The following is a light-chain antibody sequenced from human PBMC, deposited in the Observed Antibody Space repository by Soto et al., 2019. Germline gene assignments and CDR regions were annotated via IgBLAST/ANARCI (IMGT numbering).Light chain of an antibody. CDR2: EGS. V-gene: IGLV2-23*03. J-gene: IGLJ1*01. Sequence: QSALTQPASVSGSPGQSITISCTGTSSDVGYWNLVSWYQQHPDKAPKLMIYEGSKRPSGVSNRFSGSKSGNTASLTISGLQAEDEADYYCCSYANSSTVFGTGTMLTVL. CDR3: CSYANSSTV. CDR1: SSDVGYWNL.